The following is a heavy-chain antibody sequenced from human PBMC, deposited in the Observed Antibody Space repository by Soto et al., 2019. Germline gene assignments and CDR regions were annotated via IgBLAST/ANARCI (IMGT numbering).Heavy chain of an antibody. CDR3: ARDLSSSWLQGNYFDY. D-gene: IGHD6-13*01. V-gene: IGHV3-21*01. CDR2: ISSSGSTI. J-gene: IGHJ4*02. CDR1: GFTFSSYS. Sequence: EVQLVESGGGLVKPGGSLRLSCAASGFTFSSYSMNWVRQAPGKGLEWVSSISSSGSTIYYADSVKGRFTISRDNAKNSLYLQMNSLRAEDTAVYYCARDLSSSWLQGNYFDYWGQGTLVTVSS.